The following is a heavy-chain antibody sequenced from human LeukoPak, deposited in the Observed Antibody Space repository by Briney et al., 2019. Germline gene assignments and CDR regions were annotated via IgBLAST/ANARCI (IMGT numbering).Heavy chain of an antibody. CDR1: GFSFSSFA. V-gene: IGHV3-23*01. D-gene: IGHD6-13*01. Sequence: GGSLRLSCAASGFSFSSFAMSWVRQAPGKGLGWVSAISGSGGSTYYADSVKGRFTISRDNSKNTLYLQMNSLRAEDTAVYYCAKDGYSSSWYYFDYWGQGTLVTVSS. CDR2: ISGSGGST. J-gene: IGHJ4*02. CDR3: AKDGYSSSWYYFDY.